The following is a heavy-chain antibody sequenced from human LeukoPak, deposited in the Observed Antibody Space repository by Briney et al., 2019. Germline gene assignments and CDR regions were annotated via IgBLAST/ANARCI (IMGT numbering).Heavy chain of an antibody. CDR2: IKQDGSEK. D-gene: IGHD3-10*01. CDR1: GFTFSNYW. Sequence: GGSLRLSCAASGFTFSNYWMSWVRQAPGKGLDWVANIKQDGSEKNYVDSVKGRFTISRDNAKNSLYLQMNSLRAEDTAVYYCARGGLWFGDNVFDIWGRGTMVTVSS. CDR3: ARGGLWFGDNVFDI. J-gene: IGHJ3*02. V-gene: IGHV3-7*03.